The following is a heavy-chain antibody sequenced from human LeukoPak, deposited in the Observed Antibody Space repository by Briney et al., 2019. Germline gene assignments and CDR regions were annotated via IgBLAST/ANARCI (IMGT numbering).Heavy chain of an antibody. CDR3: ASDRIEVDAFDI. CDR1: GGSISSSSYY. D-gene: IGHD2-15*01. V-gene: IGHV4-39*07. CDR2: IYYSGST. J-gene: IGHJ3*02. Sequence: SETLSLTCTVSGGSISSSSYYWGWIRQPPGKGLEWIGSIYYSGSTNYNPSLKSRVTISVDTSKNQFSLKLSSVTAADTAVYYCASDRIEVDAFDIWGQGTMVTVSS.